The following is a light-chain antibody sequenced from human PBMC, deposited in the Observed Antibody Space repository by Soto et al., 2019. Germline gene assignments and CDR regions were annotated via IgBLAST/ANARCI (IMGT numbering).Light chain of an antibody. Sequence: QPVLTQSPSASASLGASVKLTCTLSSGHNNYAIAWHQQQPEKGPRYLMKLNSDGSHSKGDGIPDRFSGSSSGTERYLIISSLQSADEADYYCQTWDTGIVVFGGGTQLTVL. CDR2: LNSDGSH. CDR1: SGHNNYA. CDR3: QTWDTGIVV. J-gene: IGLJ2*01. V-gene: IGLV4-69*01.